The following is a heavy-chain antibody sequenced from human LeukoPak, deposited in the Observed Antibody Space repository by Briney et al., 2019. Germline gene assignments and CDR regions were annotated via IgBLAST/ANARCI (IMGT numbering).Heavy chain of an antibody. J-gene: IGHJ4*02. V-gene: IGHV3-74*01. CDR2: INTDGSST. D-gene: IGHD1-7*01. CDR1: GFTFSTYW. CDR3: AKAPHSELLLIDF. Sequence: PGGSLRLSCAASGFTFSTYWMHWVRQGPGKGLVWVSRINTDGSSTSYADSVKGRFTISRDNAENTLYLQMNSLRAEDTAVYYCAKAPHSELLLIDFWGQGTLVTVSS.